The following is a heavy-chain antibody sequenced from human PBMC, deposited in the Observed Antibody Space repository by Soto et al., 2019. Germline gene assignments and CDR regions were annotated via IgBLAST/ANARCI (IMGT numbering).Heavy chain of an antibody. D-gene: IGHD5-18*01. J-gene: IGHJ4*02. CDR1: GGSISSGGYY. CDR3: ARGASVDTAPLN. V-gene: IGHV4-31*03. CDR2: IYYSGST. Sequence: KPSETLSLTCTVSGGSISSGGYYWSWIRQHPGKGLEWIGYIYYSGSTYYNPSLKSRVTISVDTSKNQFSLKLSSVTAADTAVYYCARGASVDTAPLNWGQGTLVTVSS.